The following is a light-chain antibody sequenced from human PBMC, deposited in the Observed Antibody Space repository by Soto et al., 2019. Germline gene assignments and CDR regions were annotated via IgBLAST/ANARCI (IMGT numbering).Light chain of an antibody. CDR2: EVT. CDR1: SSDVGSYNY. J-gene: IGLJ3*02. V-gene: IGLV2-14*01. CDR3: SSYASTSTWV. Sequence: QSALTQPASVSGSPGQSITISCTGTSSDVGSYNYVSWYQQHPGKAPKLMIYEVTNRPPGVSNRFSGSKSGNTASLTISGLQAEDEADYYCSSYASTSTWVFGGGTKVTVL.